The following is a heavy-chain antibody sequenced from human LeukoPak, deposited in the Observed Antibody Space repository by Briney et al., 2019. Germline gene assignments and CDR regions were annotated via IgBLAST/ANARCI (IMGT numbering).Heavy chain of an antibody. CDR1: GYTFTGYF. CDR2: INPNSGGT. D-gene: IGHD1-26*01. Sequence: GASVKVSCKASGYTFTGYFIHWVRRAPGQGLEWMGWINPNSGGTKYAQKFQGRVTMTRDTSITTAYMELSGLRSDDTAVYYCARERLGAISPDYWGQGTLVRVSS. J-gene: IGHJ4*02. V-gene: IGHV1-2*02. CDR3: ARERLGAISPDY.